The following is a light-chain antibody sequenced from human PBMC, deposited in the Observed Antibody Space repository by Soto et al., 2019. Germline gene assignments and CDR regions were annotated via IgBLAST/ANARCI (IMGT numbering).Light chain of an antibody. V-gene: IGLV1-47*02. CDR3: AAWDDRLSAWV. Sequence: QSVLTQPPSASGTPGQRVTISCSGSSSNIGREYVYWFQQLPGTAPKLLIYTNNQRPSGVPDRFTGSKSGTSASLAISGLRSEDEANYCCAAWDDRLSAWVFGGGTKVTVL. CDR2: TNN. J-gene: IGLJ3*02. CDR1: SSNIGREY.